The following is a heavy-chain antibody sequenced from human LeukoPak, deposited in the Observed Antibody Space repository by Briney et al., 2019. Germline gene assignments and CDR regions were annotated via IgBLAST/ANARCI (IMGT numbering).Heavy chain of an antibody. V-gene: IGHV3-21*01. CDR2: ISSSSSYI. CDR1: KFTFSSYV. D-gene: IGHD3-3*01. J-gene: IGHJ6*03. CDR3: ARGPWDKYYDFWSGYGYYYYMDV. Sequence: TGGSLRLSCGASKFTFSSYVMNWVRQAPGKGLEWVSSISSSSSYIYYADSVKGRFTISRDNAKNSLYLQMNSLRAEDTAVYYCARGPWDKYYDFWSGYGYYYYMDVWGKGTTVTVSS.